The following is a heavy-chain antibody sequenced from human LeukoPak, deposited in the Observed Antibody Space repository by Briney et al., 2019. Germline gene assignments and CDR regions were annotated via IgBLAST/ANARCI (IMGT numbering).Heavy chain of an antibody. CDR1: GFTVSSKY. V-gene: IGHV3-66*01. D-gene: IGHD3-22*01. J-gene: IGHJ4*02. CDR3: VRDRSASSSDYYALGY. Sequence: GGSLRLSCAASGFTVSSKYMTWVRQAPGKGLEWVSAIYSGGSTYYADSVRGRFTISRDNSKNMVYLQMRSLRAEDTAVYYCVRDRSASSSDYYALGYWGQGTLATVSS. CDR2: IYSGGST.